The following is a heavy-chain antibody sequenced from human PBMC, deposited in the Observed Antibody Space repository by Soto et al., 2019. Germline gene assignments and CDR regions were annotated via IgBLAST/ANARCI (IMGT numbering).Heavy chain of an antibody. CDR1: GGSISSGGYY. Sequence: SETLSLTCTVSGGSISSGGYYWSWIRQHPGKGLEWIGYIYYSGSTYYNPSLKSRVTISVDTSKNQFSLKLSSVTAADTAVYYCASRIAVPTPSGYWQYWGPGSLVTVSS. V-gene: IGHV4-31*03. J-gene: IGHJ4*02. CDR3: ASRIAVPTPSGYWQY. CDR2: IYYSGST. D-gene: IGHD6-19*01.